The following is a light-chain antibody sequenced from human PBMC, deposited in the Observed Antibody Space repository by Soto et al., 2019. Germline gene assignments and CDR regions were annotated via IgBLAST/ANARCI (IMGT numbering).Light chain of an antibody. CDR2: EVR. CDR1: RRDVGAYNL. V-gene: IGLV2-14*01. J-gene: IGLJ2*01. CDR3: GAYTSRSTLV. Sequence: QSVLTQPASVSGSPGQSITISCSGTRRDVGAYNLVSWYQQPPSKAPQLLIYEVRNRPSGISSRFSGSRSGNTASLTISSLLPEDEADYYCGAYTSRSTLVFGGGTKVTVL.